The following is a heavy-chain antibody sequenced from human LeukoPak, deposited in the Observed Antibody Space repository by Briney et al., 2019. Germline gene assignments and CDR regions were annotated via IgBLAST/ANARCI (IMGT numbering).Heavy chain of an antibody. V-gene: IGHV3-48*03. CDR1: GFTFSTYE. J-gene: IGHJ3*02. Sequence: PGGSLRLSCAASGFTFSTYEMNWVRQAPGKGLEWVSYISSSGSTIYYADSVKGRFTISRDNAKNSLYLQMNSLRAEDTAVYYCARESQPGNAFGIWGQGTMVTVSS. D-gene: IGHD1-14*01. CDR3: ARESQPGNAFGI. CDR2: ISSSGSTI.